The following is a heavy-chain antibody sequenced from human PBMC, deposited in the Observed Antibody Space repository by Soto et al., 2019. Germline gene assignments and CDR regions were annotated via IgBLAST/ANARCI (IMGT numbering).Heavy chain of an antibody. D-gene: IGHD3-22*01. Sequence: GGSLRLSCAASGFTFSSYAMSWVRQAPGKGLEWVSAISGSGGSTYYADSVKGRFTISRDNSKNTLYLQMNSLRAEDTAVYYCAKDITMIVVVITGGPVDYWGQGTLVTVSS. J-gene: IGHJ4*02. CDR3: AKDITMIVVVITGGPVDY. CDR1: GFTFSSYA. V-gene: IGHV3-23*01. CDR2: ISGSGGST.